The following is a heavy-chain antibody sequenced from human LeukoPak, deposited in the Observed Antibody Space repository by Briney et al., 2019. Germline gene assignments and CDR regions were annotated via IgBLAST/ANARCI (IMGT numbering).Heavy chain of an antibody. D-gene: IGHD5-24*01. CDR3: ARSAAGRDGYKRFDY. V-gene: IGHV1-69*01. CDR2: IIPIFGTA. CDR1: GGTFSSYA. J-gene: IGHJ4*02. Sequence: ASVKVSCKASGGTFSSYAISWVRQAPGQGLEWMEGIIPIFGTANYAQKFQGRVTITADESTSTAYMELSSLRSEDTAVYYCARSAAGRDGYKRFDYWGQGTLVTVSS.